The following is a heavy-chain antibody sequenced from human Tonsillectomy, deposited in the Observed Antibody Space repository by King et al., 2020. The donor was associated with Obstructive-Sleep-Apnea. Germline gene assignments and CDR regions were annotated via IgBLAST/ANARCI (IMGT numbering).Heavy chain of an antibody. CDR3: AKGPAQQLVPNYFDY. J-gene: IGHJ4*02. CDR2: ISGSGGST. D-gene: IGHD6-13*01. CDR1: GFTFSSFA. Sequence: EVQLVESGGGLVQPGGSLRLSCAASGFTFSSFAMSWVRQAPGKGLEWVSAISGSGGSTYYADSVKGRFTISRDSSKNTLYLQMNSLRAEDTAVYFCAKGPAQQLVPNYFDYWGQGTRLTVTS. V-gene: IGHV3-23*04.